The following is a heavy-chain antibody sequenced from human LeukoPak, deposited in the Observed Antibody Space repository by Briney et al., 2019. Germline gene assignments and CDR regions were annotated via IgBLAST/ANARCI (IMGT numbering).Heavy chain of an antibody. Sequence: GGSLRLSCAASGFTVTRNFMSWVRQAPGKGLEWVSVIYSDGSTYYADSVKGRFTVSRDTSKNTMSLQMNSLRGEDTAVYYCARGGSDDWKRFDSWGQGTLVTVSP. CDR2: IYSDGST. V-gene: IGHV3-53*01. J-gene: IGHJ4*02. D-gene: IGHD1-1*01. CDR3: ARGGSDDWKRFDS. CDR1: GFTVTRNF.